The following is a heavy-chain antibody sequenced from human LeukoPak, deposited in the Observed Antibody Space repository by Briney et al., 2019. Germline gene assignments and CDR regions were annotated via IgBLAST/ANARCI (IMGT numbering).Heavy chain of an antibody. CDR1: GFTFSSYA. D-gene: IGHD3-22*01. V-gene: IGHV3-30-3*02. J-gene: IGHJ4*02. CDR2: ISYDGSNK. CDR3: AKIQAYDSSGYADY. Sequence: GGSLRLSCAASGFTFSSYAMHWVRQAPGKGLEWVAVISYDGSNKYYADSVKGRFTISRDNSKNTLYLQMNSLTAEDTAVYYCAKIQAYDSSGYADYWGQGTLVTISS.